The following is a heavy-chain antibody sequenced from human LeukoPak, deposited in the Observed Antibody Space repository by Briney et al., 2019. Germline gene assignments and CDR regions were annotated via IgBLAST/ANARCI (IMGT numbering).Heavy chain of an antibody. J-gene: IGHJ4*02. V-gene: IGHV3-23*01. CDR2: ISGSGGST. Sequence: PGGSLRLSCAASGFTFSSYAMSWVRQAPGKGLEWVSAISGSGGSTYYADSVKGRFTISRDNSKNTLYLQMNSLRAEDTAVYYCARLYCSGGSCRSYWGQGTLVTVSS. CDR1: GFTFSSYA. D-gene: IGHD2-15*01. CDR3: ARLYCSGGSCRSY.